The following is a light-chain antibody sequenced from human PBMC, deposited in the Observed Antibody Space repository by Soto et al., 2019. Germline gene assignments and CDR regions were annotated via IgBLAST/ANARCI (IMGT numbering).Light chain of an antibody. CDR1: QSVSSSY. J-gene: IGKJ1*01. CDR3: QQYGSSPRT. Sequence: TLSLSPGERATLSCRASQSVSSSYLAWYQQKPGQAPRLLIYGASSRATGIPDRFSGSGSGTDFTLTISRLEPEDFAVYYCQQYGSSPRTFGQGRKVEIK. CDR2: GAS. V-gene: IGKV3-20*01.